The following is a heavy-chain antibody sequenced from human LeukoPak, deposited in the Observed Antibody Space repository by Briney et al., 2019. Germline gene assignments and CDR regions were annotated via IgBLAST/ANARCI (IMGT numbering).Heavy chain of an antibody. J-gene: IGHJ4*02. V-gene: IGHV4-34*01. D-gene: IGHD3-10*01. Sequence: PSETLSLTCAVYGGSFSGYYWSWIRQPPGKGLEWIGEINHSGSTNYNPSLKSRVTISVDTSKNQFSLKLSPVTAADTAVYYCARGNNLNYYGSGSYACDYWGQGTLVTVSS. CDR2: INHSGST. CDR1: GGSFSGYY. CDR3: ARGNNLNYYGSGSYACDY.